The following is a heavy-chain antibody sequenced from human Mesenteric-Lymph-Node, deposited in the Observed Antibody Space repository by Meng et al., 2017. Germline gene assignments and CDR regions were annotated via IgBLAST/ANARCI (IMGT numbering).Heavy chain of an antibody. CDR1: ARSISSGSNY. Sequence: TLSPTCPVYARSISSGSNYCSWNRQPDGKGLEWFGRIYTSGSTNYNPSPKSRVTISVDTSKNQFTLKLSSVTAADTAVYYCARADQHYDFWSGSLFYFDYWGQGTLVTVSS. CDR3: ARADQHYDFWSGSLFYFDY. J-gene: IGHJ4*02. V-gene: IGHV4-61*02. D-gene: IGHD3-3*01. CDR2: IYTSGST.